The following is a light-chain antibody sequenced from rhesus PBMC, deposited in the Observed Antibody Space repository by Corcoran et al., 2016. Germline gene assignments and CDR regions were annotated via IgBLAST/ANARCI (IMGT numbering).Light chain of an antibody. J-gene: IGKJ1*01. CDR3: QQGNSIPWT. CDR2: STS. Sequence: EIVLTQSPTSMAVSQGERDTITCTASASVRTSYLHWYHTQPGFPPSLLVSSTSILASGVPCRFSGRGSGTSYTLTISSLEAEDAANYYCQQGNSIPWTFGQGTKVSIK. V-gene: IGKV3-35*01. CDR1: ASVRTSY.